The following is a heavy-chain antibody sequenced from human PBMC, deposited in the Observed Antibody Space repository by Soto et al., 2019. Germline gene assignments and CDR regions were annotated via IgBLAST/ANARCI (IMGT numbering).Heavy chain of an antibody. Sequence: WASVKVSCKASGYSFTSYSTHWVRQAPGQRLEYMGWINAGNGDTKYSQKFQGRVTITRDTSARTAYMELSSLRSEDTAVYYCARGYYESSGSGPIDPWGQGTLVTVSS. CDR2: INAGNGDT. D-gene: IGHD3-22*01. CDR1: GYSFTSYS. J-gene: IGHJ5*02. CDR3: ARGYYESSGSGPIDP. V-gene: IGHV1-3*01.